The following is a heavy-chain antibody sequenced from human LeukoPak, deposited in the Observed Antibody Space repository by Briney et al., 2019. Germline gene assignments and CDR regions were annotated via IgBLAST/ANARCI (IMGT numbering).Heavy chain of an antibody. J-gene: IGHJ4*02. CDR2: IYYSGST. Sequence: PSETLSLTCTVSGGSISSGGYYWSWIRQHPGKGLEWIGYIYYSGSTYYNPYLKSRVTISVDTSKNQFSLKLSSVTAADTAVYYCARNGQQWLVPFDYWGQGTLVTVSS. D-gene: IGHD6-19*01. CDR1: GGSISSGGYY. V-gene: IGHV4-31*03. CDR3: ARNGQQWLVPFDY.